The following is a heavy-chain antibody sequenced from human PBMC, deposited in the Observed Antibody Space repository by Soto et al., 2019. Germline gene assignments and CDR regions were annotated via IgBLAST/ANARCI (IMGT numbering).Heavy chain of an antibody. CDR3: AREQESGYDDEELPYYYYYMDV. V-gene: IGHV3-7*01. D-gene: IGHD5-12*01. CDR2: IKQDGSEK. J-gene: IGHJ6*03. CDR1: GFTFSSYW. Sequence: LGGSLRLSCAASGFTFSSYWMSWVRQAPGKGLEWVANIKQDGSEKYYVDSVKGRFTISRDNAKNSLYLQMNSLRAEDTAVYYCAREQESGYDDEELPYYYYYMDVWGKGTTVTVSS.